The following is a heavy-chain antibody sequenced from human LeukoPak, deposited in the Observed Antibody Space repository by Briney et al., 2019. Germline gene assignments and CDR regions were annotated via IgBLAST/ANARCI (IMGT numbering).Heavy chain of an antibody. CDR2: INHSGST. CDR1: GGPFSGYY. V-gene: IGHV4-34*01. D-gene: IGHD3-9*01. J-gene: IGHJ4*02. CDR3: ARGDYYDILTGYRGLDY. Sequence: SETLSLTCAVYGGPFSGYYWSWIRQPPGKGLEWIGEINHSGSTNYNPSLKSRVTISVDTSKNQFSLKLSSVTAADTAVYYCARGDYYDILTGYRGLDYWGQGTLVTVSS.